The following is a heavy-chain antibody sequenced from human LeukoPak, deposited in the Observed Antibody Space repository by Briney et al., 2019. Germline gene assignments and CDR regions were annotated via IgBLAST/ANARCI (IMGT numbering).Heavy chain of an antibody. Sequence: ASVKVSSKASGGTFSSYAISWVRQAPGQGLEWMGGIIPIFGTANYAQKFQGRVTITADESTSTAYMELSSLRSEDTAVYYCARARGSSGYGMDVWGQGTTVTVSS. V-gene: IGHV1-69*13. CDR3: ARARGSSGYGMDV. J-gene: IGHJ6*02. D-gene: IGHD6-6*01. CDR1: GGTFSSYA. CDR2: IIPIFGTA.